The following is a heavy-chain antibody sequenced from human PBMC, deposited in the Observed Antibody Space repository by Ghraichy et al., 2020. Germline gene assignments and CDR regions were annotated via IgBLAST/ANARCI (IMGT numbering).Heavy chain of an antibody. D-gene: IGHD3-10*01. Sequence: GGSLRLSCAASGFTFSSYAMNWVRQAPGKGLEWVSVISGSGDTTYYADSVKGRFTISRGNSENTLYLQMNSLRAEDTAVYFCAIWNSVSGSFYGPFDYWGQGTLVTVSS. CDR1: GFTFSSYA. CDR3: AIWNSVSGSFYGPFDY. CDR2: ISGSGDTT. V-gene: IGHV3-23*01. J-gene: IGHJ4*02.